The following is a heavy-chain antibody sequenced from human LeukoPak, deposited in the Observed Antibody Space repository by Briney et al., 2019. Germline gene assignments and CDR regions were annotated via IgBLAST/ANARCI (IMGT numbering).Heavy chain of an antibody. Sequence: ASVKVSCKASGYTFIGYYIHWVRQAPGQGLEWMGRINPNSGGTNYAQRFQGRVTMTRDTSIGTAYMELSRLRSDDTAVYYCARGLDTYYFDSSGYYHGDYWGQGTLVTVSS. V-gene: IGHV1-2*02. CDR2: INPNSGGT. CDR3: ARGLDTYYFDSSGYYHGDY. D-gene: IGHD3-22*01. CDR1: GYTFIGYY. J-gene: IGHJ4*02.